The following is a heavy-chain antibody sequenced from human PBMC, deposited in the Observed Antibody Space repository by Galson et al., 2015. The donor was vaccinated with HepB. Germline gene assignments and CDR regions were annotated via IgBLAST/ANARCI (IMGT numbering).Heavy chain of an antibody. CDR3: VRGTGTFDY. J-gene: IGHJ4*02. Sequence: CAISGDSVSSNIAAWNWIRQSPSRGLEWLGRTYYRSKWFNDYVVSVKSRITINPGTSKNQFSLQLNSVTPEDTAVYYCVRGTGTFDYWGQGTLVTVSS. CDR2: TYYRSKWFN. D-gene: IGHD7-27*01. CDR1: GDSVSSNIAA. V-gene: IGHV6-1*01.